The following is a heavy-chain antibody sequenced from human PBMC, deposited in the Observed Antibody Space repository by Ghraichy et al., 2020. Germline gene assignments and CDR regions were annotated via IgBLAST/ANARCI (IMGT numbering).Heavy chain of an antibody. D-gene: IGHD2-8*02. CDR3: AKYVSLVQQRYYGMDV. CDR1: ESTFGAYA. V-gene: IGHV3-23*01. J-gene: IGHJ6*02. CDR2: TSGSGHAT. Sequence: GGSLRLSCVASESTFGAYAVSWVRQAPGKGLEWVSATSGSGHATTYADTVKGRFTISRDNSKNILYLQMNSLRGEDTAIYYCAKYVSLVQQRYYGMDVWGQGTTVTVSS.